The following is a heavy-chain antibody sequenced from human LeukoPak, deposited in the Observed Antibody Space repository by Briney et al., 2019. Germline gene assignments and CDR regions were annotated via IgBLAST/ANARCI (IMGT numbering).Heavy chain of an antibody. D-gene: IGHD1-26*01. J-gene: IGHJ4*02. CDR3: AIAPDPHYLYC. CDR2: IYSGGST. Sequence: PGGSLRLSCAASGFSVSSYYMSWDRQAPGKGLEWVAVIYSGGSTYYADSVRGRFTVSRDNSKNTLYLQMNGLRAEDTTVYHCAIAPDPHYLYCWGQGTLVTVSS. CDR1: GFSVSSYY. V-gene: IGHV3-53*01.